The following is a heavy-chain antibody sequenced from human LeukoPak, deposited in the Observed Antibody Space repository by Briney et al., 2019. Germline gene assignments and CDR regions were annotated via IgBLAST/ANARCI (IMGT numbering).Heavy chain of an antibody. CDR1: GFTFSDYY. J-gene: IGHJ3*02. V-gene: IGHV3-11*06. D-gene: IGHD2-2*01. CDR3: ARVACSSTSCYYRDAFDI. CDR2: ISSSSSYI. Sequence: GVSLRLSCAASGFTFSDYYMSWIRQAPGKGLEWVSSISSSSSYIYYADSVKGRFTISRDNAKNSLYLQMNSLRAEDTAVYYCARVACSSTSCYYRDAFDIWGQGTMVTVSS.